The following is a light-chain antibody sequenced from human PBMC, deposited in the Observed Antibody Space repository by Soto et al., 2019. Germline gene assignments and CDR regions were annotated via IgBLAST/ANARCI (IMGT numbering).Light chain of an antibody. Sequence: QSLLTQPPSASGSRGQSFTISCTGTSSDIGVYNYVSWYQQHPGKAPKLMIYEVSKRPSGVPDRFSGSKSGNTASLTVSGLQAEDEADYYCSSYAGSNNLYVFGTGTKVTVL. V-gene: IGLV2-8*01. CDR1: SSDIGVYNY. J-gene: IGLJ1*01. CDR3: SSYAGSNNLYV. CDR2: EVS.